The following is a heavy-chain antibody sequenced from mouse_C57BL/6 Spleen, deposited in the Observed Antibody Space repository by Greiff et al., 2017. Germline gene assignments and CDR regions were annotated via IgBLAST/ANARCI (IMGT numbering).Heavy chain of an antibody. CDR2: ISYDGSN. CDR1: GYSITSGYY. J-gene: IGHJ2*01. V-gene: IGHV3-6*01. Sequence: EVKLQESGPGLVKPSQSLSLSCSVTGYSITSGYYWYWIRQFPGNKLEWMGYISYDGSNNYNPSLKNRISITLDTSTNQVFLKLNSVTTEDTATYYCAREIKTGSYFDDWGQGTTLTVSS. CDR3: AREIKTGSYFDD. D-gene: IGHD4-1*01.